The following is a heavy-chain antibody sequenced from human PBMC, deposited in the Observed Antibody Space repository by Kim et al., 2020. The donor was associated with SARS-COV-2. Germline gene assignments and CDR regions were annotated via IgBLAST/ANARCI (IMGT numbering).Heavy chain of an antibody. D-gene: IGHD2-8*02. CDR1: EFTLKNYG. V-gene: IGHV3-7*01. CDR2: VRQGGNGK. J-gene: IGHJ4*02. Sequence: GGSLRLSCEASEFTLKNYGMHWLRRAPGKGLEWIANVRQGGNGKYYVDSVTGRFTIFRDNAKSSVFLQMTSLRAEDTAVYYCARGRPNTGGCPDYFDHWGQGTQVTVSS. CDR3: ARGRPNTGGCPDYFDH.